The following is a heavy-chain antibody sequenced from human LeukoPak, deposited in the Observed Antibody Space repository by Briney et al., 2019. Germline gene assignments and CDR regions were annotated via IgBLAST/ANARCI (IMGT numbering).Heavy chain of an antibody. CDR2: ISYDSSNK. CDR3: AKPRQWQEYSGDRNHDFDF. J-gene: IGHJ4*02. D-gene: IGHD6-6*01. V-gene: IGHV3-30*18. Sequence: GGSLRLTCAASGFIFRSYAIHWVRQVPGKGLEWVAIISYDSSNKYYSDSVRGRFAISRDNSKNTLYLQMNSLRTDDTAMYFCAKPRQWQEYSGDRNHDFDFWGQGTLVTVSS. CDR1: GFIFRSYA.